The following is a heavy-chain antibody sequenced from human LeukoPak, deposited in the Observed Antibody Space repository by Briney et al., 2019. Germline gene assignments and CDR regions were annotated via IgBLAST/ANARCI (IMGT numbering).Heavy chain of an antibody. CDR2: ISSSSSYI. CDR1: GFTFSRHS. J-gene: IGHJ6*04. Sequence: GGSLRLSCAASGFTFSRHSINWVRQAPGKGLEWVSSISSSSSYIYYADSVKGRFTISRDNAKNSLYLQMNSLRAEDTAVYYCAELGITMIGGVWGKGTTVTISS. CDR3: AELGITMIGGV. D-gene: IGHD3-10*02. V-gene: IGHV3-21*01.